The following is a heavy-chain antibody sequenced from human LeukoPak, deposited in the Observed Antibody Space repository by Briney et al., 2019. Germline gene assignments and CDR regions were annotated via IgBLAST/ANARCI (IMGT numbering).Heavy chain of an antibody. D-gene: IGHD4-17*01. CDR3: ARDGNYGDSGLDGFDI. J-gene: IGHJ3*02. Sequence: SETLSLTCTVSGYSISSGYYWGWIRQPPGKGLEWIGSFYHSASTHYNPSLKSRATISVDKSKNQFSLKLSSVTAADTAVYYCARDGNYGDSGLDGFDIWGQGTMVTVSS. V-gene: IGHV4-38-2*02. CDR2: FYHSAST. CDR1: GYSISSGYY.